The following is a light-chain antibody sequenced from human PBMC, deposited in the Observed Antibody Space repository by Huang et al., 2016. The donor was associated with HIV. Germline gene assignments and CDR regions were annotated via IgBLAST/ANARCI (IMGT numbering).Light chain of an antibody. V-gene: IGKV3-20*01. J-gene: IGKJ1*01. CDR1: QSVDSSF. Sequence: EIVLTQSPGTLSLSSGESATLSCRASQSVDSSFLAWYQQKPGQAPRLLIYGTSSRATGVPDRISGSGSGTDFTLTISRLEPEDFAVYYCQQYGSSPWTFGQGTKVEIK. CDR2: GTS. CDR3: QQYGSSPWT.